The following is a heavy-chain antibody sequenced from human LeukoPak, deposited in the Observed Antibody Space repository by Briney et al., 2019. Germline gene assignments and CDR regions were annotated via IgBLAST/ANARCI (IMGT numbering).Heavy chain of an antibody. Sequence: SVKVSCKASGGTFSSYAISRVRQAPGQGLEWMGGIIPIFGTANNAQKSQGRVTITADESTSTAYMELSSLRSEDTAVYYCARVQAGATLCYYGMDVWGQGTTVTVSS. J-gene: IGHJ6*02. D-gene: IGHD1-26*01. V-gene: IGHV1-69*13. CDR1: GGTFSSYA. CDR2: IIPIFGTA. CDR3: ARVQAGATLCYYGMDV.